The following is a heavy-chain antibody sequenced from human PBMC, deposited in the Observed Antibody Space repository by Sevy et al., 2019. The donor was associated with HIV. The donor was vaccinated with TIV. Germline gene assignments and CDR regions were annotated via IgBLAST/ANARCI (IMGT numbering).Heavy chain of an antibody. V-gene: IGHV3-48*02. Sequence: GGSLRLSCAVSGFTFNTYNMNWVRQAPGKGLEWVSYISYTSTTIYYADSVRGRFTISRDNPKNTLYLQMNSLRDEDTAVYYCASSDATSRFGYYYFAMDFWGQGTSVTVSS. CDR3: ASSDATSRFGYYYFAMDF. J-gene: IGHJ6*02. D-gene: IGHD3-22*01. CDR1: GFTFNTYN. CDR2: ISYTSTTI.